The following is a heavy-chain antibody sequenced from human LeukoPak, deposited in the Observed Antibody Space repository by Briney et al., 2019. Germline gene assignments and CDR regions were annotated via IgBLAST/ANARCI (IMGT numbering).Heavy chain of an antibody. CDR3: ARGAPYYYYGMDV. CDR2: IYYSGST. CDR1: GGSISSYY. J-gene: IGHJ6*02. V-gene: IGHV4-59*01. Sequence: SETLSLTCTVSGGSISSYYWSWIRQPPGKGLEWIGYIYYSGSTNYNPSLKSRVTISVDTSKNQFSLKLSSVTAADTAVYYCARGAPYYYYGMDVWGRGTTVTVSS.